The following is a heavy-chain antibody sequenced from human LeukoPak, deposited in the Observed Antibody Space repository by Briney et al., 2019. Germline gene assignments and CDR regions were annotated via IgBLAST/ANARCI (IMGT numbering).Heavy chain of an antibody. CDR3: ARAGGYSGYDKDYYYYYGMDV. CDR1: GDSVSSNSAA. Sequence: SQTLSLTCAISGDSVSSNSAAWNWIRQSPSRGLEWLGRTYYRSKWYNDYAVSVKSQITINPDTSKNQFSLQLNSVTPEDTAVYYCARAGGYSGYDKDYYYYYGMDVWGQGTTVTVSS. V-gene: IGHV6-1*01. J-gene: IGHJ6*02. CDR2: TYYRSKWYN. D-gene: IGHD5-12*01.